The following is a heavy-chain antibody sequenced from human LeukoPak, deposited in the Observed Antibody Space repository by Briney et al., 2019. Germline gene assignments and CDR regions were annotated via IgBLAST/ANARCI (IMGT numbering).Heavy chain of an antibody. CDR1: GYTFTGYY. Sequence: ASVKVSCKASGYTFTGYYMHWVRQAPGQGLEWMGWINPNSGGTNYAQKFQGRVTMTRDTSISTAYMELSRLRSDDTAVYYCATAHYSFSGWEYFDYWGQGTLVTVSS. J-gene: IGHJ4*02. CDR2: INPNSGGT. CDR3: ATAHYSFSGWEYFDY. V-gene: IGHV1-2*02. D-gene: IGHD6-19*01.